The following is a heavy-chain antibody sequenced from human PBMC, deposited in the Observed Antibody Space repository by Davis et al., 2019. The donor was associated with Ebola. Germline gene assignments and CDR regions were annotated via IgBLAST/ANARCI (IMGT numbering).Heavy chain of an antibody. J-gene: IGHJ3*02. D-gene: IGHD6-19*01. CDR3: AREGPRGWYGGAFDI. CDR1: GFTFSSYG. CDR2: IRYDGSNK. V-gene: IGHV3-33*01. Sequence: PGGSLRLSCAASGFTFSSYGMHWVRQAPGKGLEWVAVIRYDGSNKYYADSVKGRFTISRDNSKNTLYLQMNSLRAEDTAVYYCAREGPRGWYGGAFDIWGQGTMVTVSS.